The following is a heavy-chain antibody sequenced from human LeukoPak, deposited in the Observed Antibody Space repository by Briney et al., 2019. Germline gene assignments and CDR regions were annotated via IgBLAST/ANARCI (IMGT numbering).Heavy chain of an antibody. J-gene: IGHJ6*02. CDR3: AREQVVVGRGYYGMDV. CDR1: GFIFSNYA. CDR2: VTGNGGGT. D-gene: IGHD2-2*01. Sequence: GGSLRLSCAASGFIFSNYAMTWVRQAPGKGLEWVSTVTGNGGGTFYADSVKGRFIISRDNSKNTLYLQMNSLRVDDTAVYYCAREQVVVGRGYYGMDVWGQGTTVTVSS. V-gene: IGHV3-23*01.